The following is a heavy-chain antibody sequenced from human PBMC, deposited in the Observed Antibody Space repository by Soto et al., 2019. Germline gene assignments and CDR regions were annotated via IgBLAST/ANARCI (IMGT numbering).Heavy chain of an antibody. CDR3: ARAHYGDYGYGMDV. V-gene: IGHV4-30-2*01. Sequence: SETLSLTCAVSGGSISSGGYSWSWIRQPPGKGLEWIGYTYDSGTTYYNPSLKSRVTISVDRSKNQFSLKLSSVTAADTAVYYCARAHYGDYGYGMDVWGQGTTVTVSS. J-gene: IGHJ6*02. CDR1: GGSISSGGYS. CDR2: TYDSGTT. D-gene: IGHD4-17*01.